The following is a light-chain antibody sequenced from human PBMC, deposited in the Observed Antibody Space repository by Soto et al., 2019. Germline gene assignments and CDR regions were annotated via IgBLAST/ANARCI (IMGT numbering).Light chain of an antibody. J-gene: IGLJ1*01. CDR2: DDA. V-gene: IGLV3-21*02. CDR1: NIGTKS. Sequence: DLTPPSSLSVAPGQTAMIPFGGDNIGTKSVYWYRQRPGQAPVLVVYDDASRPSGTPDRVSGSNSGNTATLTISRVEAGDEADYYCQVWDSDSEHYVFGGGTKVTV. CDR3: QVWDSDSEHYV.